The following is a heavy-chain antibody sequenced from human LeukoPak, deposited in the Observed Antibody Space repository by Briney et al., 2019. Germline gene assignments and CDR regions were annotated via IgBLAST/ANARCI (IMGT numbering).Heavy chain of an antibody. CDR3: ARLTVTNTYYYYGMDV. J-gene: IGHJ6*02. V-gene: IGHV4-59*08. Sequence: SETLSLTCTVSGGSISSYYWSWIRQPPGKGLEWIGYIYYSGSTNYNPSLKSRVTISVDTSKNQFSLKLSSVTAADTAVCYCARLTVTNTYYYYGMDVWGQGTTVTVSS. CDR2: IYYSGST. CDR1: GGSISSYY. D-gene: IGHD4-17*01.